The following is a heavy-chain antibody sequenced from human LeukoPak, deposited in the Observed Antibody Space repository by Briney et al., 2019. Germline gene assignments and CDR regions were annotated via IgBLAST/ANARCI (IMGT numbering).Heavy chain of an antibody. J-gene: IGHJ3*02. CDR1: GFTFDDYG. CDR2: RNWNGDTI. Sequence: PGGSLRLSCAASGFTFDDYGMSWVRQAPGKGLEWVSGRNWNGDTIRYADSVKGRFPICRDNAKNSLYLQMNSLRAEDTALYYCARVPSGDYAGDAFDIWGQGTMVTVPS. D-gene: IGHD4-17*01. CDR3: ARVPSGDYAGDAFDI. V-gene: IGHV3-20*04.